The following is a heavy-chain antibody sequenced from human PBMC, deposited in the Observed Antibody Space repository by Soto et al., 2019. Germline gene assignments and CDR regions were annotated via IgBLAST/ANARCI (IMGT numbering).Heavy chain of an antibody. J-gene: IGHJ1*01. CDR2: ISGYNGVT. V-gene: IGHV1-18*01. CDR3: ARGHSGSWPEYLQY. CDR1: GYTFTNYG. Sequence: ASVKVSCKASGYTFTNYGFSWVRQAPGQGLEWMGWISGYNGVTNYAQKFQGRVTMTIDTSTSTAYMELRSLRSDDTAEYYCARGHSGSWPEYLQYWGQGTLVTVSS. D-gene: IGHD3-10*01.